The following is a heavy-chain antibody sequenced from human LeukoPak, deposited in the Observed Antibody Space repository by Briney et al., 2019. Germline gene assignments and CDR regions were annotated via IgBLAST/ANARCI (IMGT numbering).Heavy chain of an antibody. CDR3: ATVSYYYDSSGYQGYFQH. D-gene: IGHD3-22*01. CDR2: FDPEDGET. J-gene: IGHJ1*01. Sequence: GASVKVSCKVSEYTLTELSMHWVRQAAGNGLEWMGGFDPEDGETIYAQKFQGRVTMTEDTSTDTAYMELSSLRSEDTAMYYCATVSYYYDSSGYQGYFQHWGQGTLVTVSS. V-gene: IGHV1-24*01. CDR1: EYTLTELS.